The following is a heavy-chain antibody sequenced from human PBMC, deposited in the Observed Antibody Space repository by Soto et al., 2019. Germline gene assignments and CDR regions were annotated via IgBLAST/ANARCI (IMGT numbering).Heavy chain of an antibody. CDR2: TYNSGST. D-gene: IGHD3-10*01. CDR1: GDSVSRYY. Sequence: SETLSLTCTVSGDSVSRYYWNWIRHPPGKGLEWIGYTYNSGSTNYNPSLKSRGTISVDTSKNRFSLTLTSVTAADTAVYYCARAPTYSYGQATHYYFCAMDVWGQGTTVTVSS. J-gene: IGHJ6*02. V-gene: IGHV4-59*02. CDR3: ARAPTYSYGQATHYYFCAMDV.